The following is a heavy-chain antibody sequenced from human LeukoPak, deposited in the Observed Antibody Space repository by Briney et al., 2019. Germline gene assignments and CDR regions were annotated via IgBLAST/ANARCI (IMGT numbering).Heavy chain of an antibody. J-gene: IGHJ4*02. CDR1: GGSISSSSYY. D-gene: IGHD3-22*01. V-gene: IGHV4-39*01. Sequence: PSETLSLTCTVSGGSISSSSYYWGWIRQPPGKGLEWIGSTYYSGSTYYNPSLKSRVTISVDTSKNQFSLKLSSVTAADTAVYYCARQGIDYDSSGHFDYWGQGTLVTVSS. CDR3: ARQGIDYDSSGHFDY. CDR2: TYYSGST.